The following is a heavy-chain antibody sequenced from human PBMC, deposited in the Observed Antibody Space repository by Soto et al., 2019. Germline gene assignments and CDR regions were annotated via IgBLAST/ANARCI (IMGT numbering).Heavy chain of an antibody. D-gene: IGHD1-26*01. J-gene: IGHJ3*02. CDR3: AREWELSGAFDI. V-gene: IGHV3-30-3*01. CDR2: ISYDGSNK. CDR1: GFTFSSHA. Sequence: GGSLRLSCAASGFTFSSHAMHWVRQAPGKGLEWVAVISYDGSNKYYADSVKGRFTISRDNSKNTLYLQMNSLRAEDTAVYYCAREWELSGAFDIWGQGTMVTVSS.